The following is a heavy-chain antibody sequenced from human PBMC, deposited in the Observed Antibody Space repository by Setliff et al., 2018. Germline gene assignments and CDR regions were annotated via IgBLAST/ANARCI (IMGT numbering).Heavy chain of an antibody. J-gene: IGHJ6*03. CDR1: GGSIRNYY. CDR3: ARWRVRDSGYYPRLSYMDV. V-gene: IGHV4-59*01. Sequence: PSETLSLTCTVSGGSIRNYYWSWIRQPPGKGLEWIGYIYYSGNTNYNPSLKSRVTISVDTAKKQLSLTLSSVTAADTAVYYCARWRVRDSGYYPRLSYMDVWGKGTTVTVSS. D-gene: IGHD3-22*01. CDR2: IYYSGNT.